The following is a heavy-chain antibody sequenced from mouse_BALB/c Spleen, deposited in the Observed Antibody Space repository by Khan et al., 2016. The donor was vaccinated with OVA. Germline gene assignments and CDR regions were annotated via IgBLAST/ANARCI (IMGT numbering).Heavy chain of an antibody. J-gene: IGHJ3*01. D-gene: IGHD1-1*02. CDR2: INPGSDGT. CDR3: TRDGWGGFAY. Sequence: QVRLQQSGAVLVRPGTSVKVSCKASGYAFTDYLIDWIKQRPGQGLEWIGVINPGSDGTNYNEKFKGKATLTVDKSSSNAYMQLSTLTADDSAVYFCTRDGWGGFAYWGQGTLVTVSA. CDR1: GYAFTDYL. V-gene: IGHV1-54*01.